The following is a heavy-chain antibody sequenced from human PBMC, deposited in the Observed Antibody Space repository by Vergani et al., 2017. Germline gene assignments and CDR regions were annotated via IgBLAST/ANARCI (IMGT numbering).Heavy chain of an antibody. CDR2: IYYSGST. CDR3: ARYPLGGNSVYFQH. CDR1: GSSISSSSYY. V-gene: IGHV4-39*01. Sequence: QLQLQESGPGLVKPSETLSLTCTVSGSSISSSSYYWGWIRQPPGKGLEWIGSIYYSGSTYYNPSLKSRVTISVDTSKNQFSLKLSSVTAADTAVYYCARYPLGGNSVYFQHWGQGTLVTVSS. D-gene: IGHD4-23*01. J-gene: IGHJ1*01.